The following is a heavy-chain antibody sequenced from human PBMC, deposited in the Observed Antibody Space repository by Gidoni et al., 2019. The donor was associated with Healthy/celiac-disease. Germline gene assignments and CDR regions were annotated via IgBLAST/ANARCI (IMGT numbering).Heavy chain of an antibody. Sequence: QVQLQESGPGLVKPSQTLSLTRTVSGRPISSGDYYWSWIRQPPGKGLEWIGYIYYSGSTYYNPSLKSRVTISVDTSKNQFSLKLSSVTAADTAVYYCAREGIAAAAVYWGQGTLVTVSS. CDR3: AREGIAAAAVY. CDR2: IYYSGST. D-gene: IGHD6-13*01. V-gene: IGHV4-30-4*01. J-gene: IGHJ4*02. CDR1: GRPISSGDYY.